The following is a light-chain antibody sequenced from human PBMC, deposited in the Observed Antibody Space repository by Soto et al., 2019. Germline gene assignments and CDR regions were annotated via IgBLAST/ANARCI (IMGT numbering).Light chain of an antibody. CDR1: QSVSSY. J-gene: IGKJ1*01. CDR3: QQRISWPRT. CDR2: DAS. V-gene: IGKV3-11*01. Sequence: EIVLTQSPATLSLSPGERATLSCRASQSVSSYLAWYPQKPGQVPRLVIYDASNRATGIPGRFSGSGSGTDFTLPISSLEPEDFGVYYCQQRISWPRTFGQGPKVKIK.